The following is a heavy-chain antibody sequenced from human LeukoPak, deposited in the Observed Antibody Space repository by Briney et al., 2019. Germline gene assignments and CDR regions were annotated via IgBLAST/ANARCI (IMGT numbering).Heavy chain of an antibody. J-gene: IGHJ4*02. D-gene: IGHD5-18*01. CDR1: GGSFSGYY. V-gene: IGHV4-34*11. Sequence: SETLSLTCAVYGGSFSGYYWSWIRQPPGKGLDWIGYIYYTGSTNYNPSLKSRVTLSVDTSKNQFSLKLSSVTALDTAVYYCARAGAAMVAIDYWGQGTLVTVSS. CDR2: IYYTGST. CDR3: ARAGAAMVAIDY.